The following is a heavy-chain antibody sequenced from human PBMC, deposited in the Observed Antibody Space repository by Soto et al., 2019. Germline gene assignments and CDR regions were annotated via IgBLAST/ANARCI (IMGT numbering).Heavy chain of an antibody. CDR1: GFTFSSYW. CDR2: INSDGSST. J-gene: IGHJ6*02. V-gene: IGHV3-74*01. Sequence: GGSLRLSCAASGFTFSSYWMHWVRQAPGKGLAWVSRINSDGSSTSYADSVKGRFTISRDNAKNTLYLQMNSLRAEDTAVYYCARAGGSRHYYYYYGMDVWGQGTTVTVSS. D-gene: IGHD3-16*01. CDR3: ARAGGSRHYYYYYGMDV.